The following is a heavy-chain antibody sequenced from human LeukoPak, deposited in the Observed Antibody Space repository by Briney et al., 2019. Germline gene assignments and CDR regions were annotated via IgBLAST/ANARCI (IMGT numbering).Heavy chain of an antibody. CDR1: GYTFTSYG. CDR3: ASFPEYASGYAFDI. J-gene: IGHJ3*02. CDR2: ISAYNGNT. Sequence: ASVKVSCKASGYTFTSYGISWVRQAPGQGLEWMGWISAYNGNTNYAQKLQGRVTMTTDTSTSTAYMELSSLRSEDTAVYYCASFPEYASGYAFDIWGQGTMVTVSS. D-gene: IGHD3-10*01. V-gene: IGHV1-18*01.